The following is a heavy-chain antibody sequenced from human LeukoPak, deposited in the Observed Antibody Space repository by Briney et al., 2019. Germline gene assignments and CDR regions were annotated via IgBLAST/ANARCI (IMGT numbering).Heavy chain of an antibody. CDR3: ARGGGSGSYYKLGDYYYYGMDV. J-gene: IGHJ6*02. CDR1: GGSLSGYY. V-gene: IGHV4-34*04. D-gene: IGHD3-10*01. Sequence: SETLSLTCAVYGGSLSGYYWSWIPQPPGKGLEWIGEINHSGSTNHNPSLKSRATISVDRSKNQFSLKLSSVTAADTAVFYCARGGGSGSYYKLGDYYYYGMDVWGQETTVTVSS. CDR2: INHSGST.